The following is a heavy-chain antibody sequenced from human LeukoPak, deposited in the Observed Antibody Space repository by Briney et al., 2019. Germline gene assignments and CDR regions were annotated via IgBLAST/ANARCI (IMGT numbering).Heavy chain of an antibody. CDR1: GYTFTSYG. CDR2: ISAYNGNT. Sequence: ASVKVSCKASGYTFTSYGISWVRQAPGQGLEWMGWISAYNGNTNYAQKLQGRVTMTTDTSTSTAYMELRSLRSDDTAVYYCARVEHIVVVPAAINWFDPWGQGTLVTVSS. D-gene: IGHD2-2*02. V-gene: IGHV1-18*01. J-gene: IGHJ5*02. CDR3: ARVEHIVVVPAAINWFDP.